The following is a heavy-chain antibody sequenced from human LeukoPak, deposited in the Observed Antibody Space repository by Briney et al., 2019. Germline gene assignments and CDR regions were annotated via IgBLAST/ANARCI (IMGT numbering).Heavy chain of an antibody. D-gene: IGHD3-10*01. CDR3: ARNPVYGSGSYFHYLHFDY. J-gene: IGHJ4*02. Sequence: GGSLRLSCAASGFTFSSYAMHWVRQAPGKGLEYVSAISSNGGSTYYANSVKGRFTISRDNFKNTLFLQMNTLRAEDTAVYYCARNPVYGSGSYFHYLHFDYWGQGTLVTVSS. V-gene: IGHV3-64*01. CDR1: GFTFSSYA. CDR2: ISSNGGST.